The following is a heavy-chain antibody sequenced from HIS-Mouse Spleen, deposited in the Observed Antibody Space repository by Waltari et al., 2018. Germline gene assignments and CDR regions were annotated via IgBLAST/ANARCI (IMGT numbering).Heavy chain of an antibody. J-gene: IGHJ2*01. CDR2: IYYSGST. CDR3: AREIPYSSSWYDWYFDL. D-gene: IGHD6-13*01. CDR1: GGSISSSSYY. Sequence: QLQLQESGPGLVKPSETLSLTCTVSGGSISSSSYYWGWIRQPPGKGLEWIGSIYYSGSTYHNPSLKSRVTISVDTSKNQFSLKLSSVTAADTAMYYCAREIPYSSSWYDWYFDLWGRGTLVTVSS. V-gene: IGHV4-39*07.